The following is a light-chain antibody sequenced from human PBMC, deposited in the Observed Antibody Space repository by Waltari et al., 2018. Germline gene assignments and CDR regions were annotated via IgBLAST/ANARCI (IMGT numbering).Light chain of an antibody. Sequence: EIIMTQSPATLSLSPGERATLSCRASQNVNSNLVWYQQKPGQAPRLLIYGASIRATGIPARFSGSGSGTQFTLTISSLQSEDSAVYFCQQHNDWPPWTFGQGTKVELK. J-gene: IGKJ1*01. CDR3: QQHNDWPPWT. CDR1: QNVNSN. V-gene: IGKV3-15*01. CDR2: GAS.